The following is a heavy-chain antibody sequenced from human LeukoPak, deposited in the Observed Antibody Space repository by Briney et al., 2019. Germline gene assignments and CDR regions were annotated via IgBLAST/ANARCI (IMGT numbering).Heavy chain of an antibody. CDR3: ARGIVVVVAATRQGYYMDV. Sequence: SETLSLTCAVYGGSFSGYYWSWIRQPPGKGLEWIGVINHSGSTNYNPSLKSRVTISVDTSKNQFSLKLSSVTAADTAVYYCARGIVVVVAATRQGYYMDVWGKGTTVTVSS. V-gene: IGHV4-34*01. D-gene: IGHD2-15*01. CDR1: GGSFSGYY. CDR2: INHSGST. J-gene: IGHJ6*03.